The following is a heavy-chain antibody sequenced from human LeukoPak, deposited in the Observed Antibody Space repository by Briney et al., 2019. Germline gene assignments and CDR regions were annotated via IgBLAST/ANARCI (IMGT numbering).Heavy chain of an antibody. CDR2: IWYDGSNK. Sequence: GGSLRLSCAASGFTFSSYGMHWVRQAPGKGLEWVAVIWYDGSNKYYADSVKGRFTISRDNSKNTLYLQMNGLRAEDTAVYYCAKGCEQWLVDYWGQGTLVTVSS. J-gene: IGHJ4*02. V-gene: IGHV3-33*06. CDR1: GFTFSSYG. D-gene: IGHD6-19*01. CDR3: AKGCEQWLVDY.